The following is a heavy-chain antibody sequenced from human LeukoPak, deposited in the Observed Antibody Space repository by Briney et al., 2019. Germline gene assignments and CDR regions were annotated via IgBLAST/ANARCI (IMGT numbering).Heavy chain of an antibody. CDR2: ISGSGGST. Sequence: GGSLRLSCAASGFTFSNHWMSWVRQAPGKGLEWVSAISGSGGSTYYADSVKGRFTISRDNSKNTLYLQMNSLRAEDTAVYYCAKSFRREAKFDYWGQGTLVTVSS. J-gene: IGHJ4*02. CDR3: AKSFRREAKFDY. CDR1: GFTFSNHW. V-gene: IGHV3-23*01.